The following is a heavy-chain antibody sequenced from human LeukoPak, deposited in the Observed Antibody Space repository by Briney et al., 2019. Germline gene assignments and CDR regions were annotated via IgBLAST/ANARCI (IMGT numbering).Heavy chain of an antibody. J-gene: IGHJ5*02. CDR1: GGSFSGYY. Sequence: PSETLSLTCAVYGGSFSGYYWSWIRQPPGKGLEWIGEINHSGSTNYNPSLKSRVTISVDTSKNQFSLKLSSVTAADTAVYYCARGLRLHHLAAGKGSWLDPWGQGTLVTVSS. V-gene: IGHV4-34*01. D-gene: IGHD6-13*01. CDR2: INHSGST. CDR3: ARGLRLHHLAAGKGSWLDP.